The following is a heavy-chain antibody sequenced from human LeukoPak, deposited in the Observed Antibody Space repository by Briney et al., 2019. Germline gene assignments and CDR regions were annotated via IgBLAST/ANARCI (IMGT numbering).Heavy chain of an antibody. CDR3: APDRGSGKYSAFGMDA. D-gene: IGHD3-10*01. V-gene: IGHV1-24*01. Sequence: GAPLKLSRKLSVYTLTPLAVPWVRQSRGKGLGGRGGFDSEVGEAFYGQKFQGRVTLTEDTSTDTAYMELSSLRSEDTAVYYCAPDRGSGKYSAFGMDAWGQGPTVTAS. J-gene: IGHJ6*02. CDR1: VYTLTPLA. CDR2: FDSEVGEA.